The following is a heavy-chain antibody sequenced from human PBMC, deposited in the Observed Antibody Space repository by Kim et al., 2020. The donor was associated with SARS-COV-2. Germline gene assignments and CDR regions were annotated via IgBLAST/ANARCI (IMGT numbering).Heavy chain of an antibody. CDR2: IYYSGST. CDR1: GGSISSSSYY. V-gene: IGHV4-39*01. CDR3: ARQYGSGSYYGGMDV. Sequence: SDTLSLTCTVSGGSISSSSYYWGWIRQPPGKGLEWIGSIYYSGSTYYNPSLKSRVTISVDTSKNQFSLKLSSVTAADTAVYYCARQYGSGSYYGGMDVWGQGTTVTVSS. D-gene: IGHD3-10*01. J-gene: IGHJ6*02.